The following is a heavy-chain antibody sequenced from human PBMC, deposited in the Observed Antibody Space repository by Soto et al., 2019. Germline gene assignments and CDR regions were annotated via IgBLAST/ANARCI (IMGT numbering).Heavy chain of an antibody. Sequence: LRITCTASAFGFSSYGINWLSKALGRGLDWVTVIWSDGSKRFYAGSVRCRFTICRDKSKNTIYLQMNSLRAEDTSVYYCARDWWEEPAGKETVSQFNYWGQGTLVTVSS. V-gene: IGHV3-33*01. CDR2: IWSDGSKR. J-gene: IGHJ4*02. CDR3: ARDWWEEPAGKETVSQFNY. D-gene: IGHD6-13*01. CDR1: AFGFSSYG.